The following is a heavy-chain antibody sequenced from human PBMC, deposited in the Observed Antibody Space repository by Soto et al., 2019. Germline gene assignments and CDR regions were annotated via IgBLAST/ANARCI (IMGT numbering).Heavy chain of an antibody. V-gene: IGHV4-34*01. CDR1: GGSFSGYY. D-gene: IGHD2-8*02. CDR2: INHSGST. Sequence: QVQLQQWGAGLLKPSETLSLTCAVYGGSFSGYYWTWIRHPPGTGLEWIGEINHSGSTNYNPYLKSRVTISVDTSKHQCSLKLTSVTAADTAVYYCARDKITGLFDYWGQGTLVTVSS. CDR3: ARDKITGLFDY. J-gene: IGHJ4*02.